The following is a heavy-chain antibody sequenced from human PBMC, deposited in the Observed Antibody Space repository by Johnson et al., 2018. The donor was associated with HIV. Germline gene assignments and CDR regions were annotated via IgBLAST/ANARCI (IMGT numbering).Heavy chain of an antibody. CDR1: GFSFSNYA. CDR2: TTPSGGGT. V-gene: IGHV3-23*04. Sequence: VQLVESGGGLVQPGGSLRLSCAASGFSFSNYAMSWVRQGPGKGLEWVSATTPSGGGTYYADSVKGRFTISRDNSKNTLFLQMNSLRAEDTAVYYCARDQRGGYSYGDSFDIWGQGTLVTVSS. D-gene: IGHD5-18*01. CDR3: ARDQRGGYSYGDSFDI. J-gene: IGHJ3*02.